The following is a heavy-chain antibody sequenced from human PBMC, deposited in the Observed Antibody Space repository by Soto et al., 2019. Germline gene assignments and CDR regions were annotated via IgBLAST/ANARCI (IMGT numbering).Heavy chain of an antibody. CDR2: MSGSSSTT. D-gene: IGHD1-7*01. V-gene: IGHV3-23*01. J-gene: IGHJ4*02. Sequence: GGSLRLSCATSGLTFSNYAMSWVRQAPGGGLEWVSSMSGSSSTTYYADSVRGRFTISRDRSKNTLYLQMSSLRAEDPALYYCAKNQERELPRVIDFWGQGTLVTVSS. CDR1: GLTFSNYA. CDR3: AKNQERELPRVIDF.